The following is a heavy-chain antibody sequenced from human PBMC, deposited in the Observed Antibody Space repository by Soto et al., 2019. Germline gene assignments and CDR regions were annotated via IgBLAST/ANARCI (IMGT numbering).Heavy chain of an antibody. CDR2: IYPGDSDT. D-gene: IGHD5-18*01. CDR3: ARLTKQPNHYQYYYGMDV. V-gene: IGHV5-51*01. CDR1: GYMFTNYW. J-gene: IGHJ6*02. Sequence: GESLKISFKGSGYMFTNYWIGWVRQMPGTCLEWMGIIYPGDSDTRYSPSFQGQVTISADKSISTAYLQCRSLKDSDTAMHYCARLTKQPNHYQYYYGMDVWGQGTTVTV.